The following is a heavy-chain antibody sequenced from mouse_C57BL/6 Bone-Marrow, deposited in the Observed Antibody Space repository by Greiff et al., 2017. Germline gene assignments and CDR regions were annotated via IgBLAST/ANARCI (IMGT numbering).Heavy chain of an antibody. CDR2: IDPENGDT. CDR3: TPPYYCGSRGAWFAY. Sequence: EVQLQQSGAELVRPGASVKLSCPASGFNIKDDYMHWVKQRPEQGLEWIGWIDPENGDTEYASKFQGKATITADTSSNTAYLQLSSLTSEDTADYYCTPPYYCGSRGAWFAYWGQGTLVTVSA. V-gene: IGHV14-4*01. CDR1: GFNIKDDY. J-gene: IGHJ3*01. D-gene: IGHD1-1*01.